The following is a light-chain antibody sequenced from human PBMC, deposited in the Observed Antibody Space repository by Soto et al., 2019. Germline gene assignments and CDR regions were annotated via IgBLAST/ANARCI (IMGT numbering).Light chain of an antibody. CDR2: FAS. Sequence: EIVLTQSPGTLSLSPGERAALSCRASQSVSTNLAWYQQKPGQPPRLLIYFASTRATAVPARFTVGGSGTEFTLTISSLQSDDLAVYYCQQYDKWPRTFGQGTKVDIK. CDR1: QSVSTN. V-gene: IGKV3-15*01. J-gene: IGKJ1*01. CDR3: QQYDKWPRT.